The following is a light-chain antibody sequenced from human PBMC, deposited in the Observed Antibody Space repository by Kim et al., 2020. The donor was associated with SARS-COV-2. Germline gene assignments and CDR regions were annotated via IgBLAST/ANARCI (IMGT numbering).Light chain of an antibody. CDR3: QQYESYPLT. Sequence: ASVGDRVTITCRATQSLSNSLAWDQQKPGEAPKLLIYKASTAVTGVSSRFSGTGSGTEFTLTINNLQPEDFATYHCQQYESYPLTLGQGTRLEIK. CDR2: KAS. CDR1: QSLSNS. J-gene: IGKJ5*01. V-gene: IGKV1-5*03.